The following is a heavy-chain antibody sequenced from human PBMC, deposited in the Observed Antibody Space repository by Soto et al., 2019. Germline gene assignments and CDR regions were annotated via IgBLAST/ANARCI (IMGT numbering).Heavy chain of an antibody. CDR3: ARPHNHGDYVWVDP. D-gene: IGHD2-21*01. V-gene: IGHV4-59*08. J-gene: IGHJ5*02. Sequence: QVQLQESGPGLVKPSETLSLTCSVSGASIGSFYWTWIRQPLGKGLEWIGYVDHMGRPDYNPSFRGRAAISVATSKNRVFLNVTSVTAADTAVYFCARPHNHGDYVWVDPWGQGTLVTVSS. CDR1: GASIGSFY. CDR2: VDHMGRP.